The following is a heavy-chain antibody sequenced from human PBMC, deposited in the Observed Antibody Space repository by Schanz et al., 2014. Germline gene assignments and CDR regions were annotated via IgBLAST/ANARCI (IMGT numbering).Heavy chain of an antibody. D-gene: IGHD2-15*01. V-gene: IGHV1-2*04. CDR2: INPNTGDT. J-gene: IGHJ6*02. CDR1: RYTFNTYG. Sequence: QGQLVQSGPEVKEPGASVKVSCEASRYTFNTYGLNWVRQAPGQGLEWMGWINPNTGDTNYAQKFQGWVTVTRDTSNSTVYMELSRLRYEDTAVYYCTTEDRTNYYGMDVWGQGTTVTVSS. CDR3: TTEDRTNYYGMDV.